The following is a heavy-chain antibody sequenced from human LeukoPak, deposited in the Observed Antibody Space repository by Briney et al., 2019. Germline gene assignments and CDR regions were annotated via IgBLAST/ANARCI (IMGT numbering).Heavy chain of an antibody. D-gene: IGHD2-2*01. J-gene: IGHJ5*02. Sequence: PSETLSLTCTVSGGSISSYYWSWIRQPAGKGLEWIGRIYSSGSTDYNPSLKSRVTMSVDTSKNKFSLRLSSVTAADTAVYYCARGLGFCTSTSCPLDWFDPWGQGTPVTVSS. CDR1: GGSISSYY. V-gene: IGHV4-4*07. CDR3: ARGLGFCTSTSCPLDWFDP. CDR2: IYSSGST.